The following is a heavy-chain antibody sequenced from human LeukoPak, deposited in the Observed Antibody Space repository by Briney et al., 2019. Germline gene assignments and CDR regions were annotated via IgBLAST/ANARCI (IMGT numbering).Heavy chain of an antibody. CDR2: IKQDGSEK. Sequence: GGSLRLSCSASGFTFSDYYMSWIRQAPGKGLEWVANIKQDGSEKYYVDSVKGRFTISRDNAKNSLYLQMNSLRAEDTAVYYCARAVYSTDAFDIWGQGTMVTVSS. D-gene: IGHD2-21*01. CDR3: ARAVYSTDAFDI. CDR1: GFTFSDYY. V-gene: IGHV3-7*01. J-gene: IGHJ3*02.